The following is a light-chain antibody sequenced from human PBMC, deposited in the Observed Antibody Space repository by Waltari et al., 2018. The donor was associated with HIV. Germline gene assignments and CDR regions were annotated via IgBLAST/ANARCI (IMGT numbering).Light chain of an antibody. Sequence: EIVLTQSPATLSLSPGERTTLSCRASQSVSSYLAWYQQKPGQAPRLLVYDAFNRATGIPARFSGSVSGTDFTLTISSLEPEDFAVYYCQQRSNWPHTFGQGTKLEIK. CDR3: QQRSNWPHT. J-gene: IGKJ2*01. V-gene: IGKV3-11*01. CDR1: QSVSSY. CDR2: DAF.